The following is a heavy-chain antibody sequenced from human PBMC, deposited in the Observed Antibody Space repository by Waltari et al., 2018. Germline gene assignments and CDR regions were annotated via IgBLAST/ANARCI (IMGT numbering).Heavy chain of an antibody. CDR3: TTDGVV. Sequence: QVQLVQSGAEVKKPGASVKVSCKVSGYTLTELSMHWVRQAPGKGLEWMGGFEPEDGETIYAQKSQGRVTMTEDTYTDTAYMERSSLKTEDTAVYYCTTDGVVWGQGTLVTGSS. J-gene: IGHJ4*02. D-gene: IGHD3-3*01. CDR2: FEPEDGET. CDR1: GYTLTELS. V-gene: IGHV1-24*01.